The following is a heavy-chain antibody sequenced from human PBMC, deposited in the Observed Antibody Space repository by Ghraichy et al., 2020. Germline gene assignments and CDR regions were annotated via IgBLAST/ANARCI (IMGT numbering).Heavy chain of an antibody. D-gene: IGHD3-22*01. Sequence: SETLSLTCTVSGGSISTNNYYWAWIRQPPGKGLEWIASIYYGGTTYYNPSLKSRVTMSVDTSKSQFSLKLSSVTAADTAVYFCAREATAYYDSSGYPDYWGQGTLVTVPS. CDR3: AREATAYYDSSGYPDY. V-gene: IGHV4-39*02. CDR1: GGSISTNNYY. CDR2: IYYGGTT. J-gene: IGHJ4*02.